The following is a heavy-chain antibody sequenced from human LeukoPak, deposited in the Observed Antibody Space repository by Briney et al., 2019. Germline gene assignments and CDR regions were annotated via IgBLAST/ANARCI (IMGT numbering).Heavy chain of an antibody. J-gene: IGHJ4*02. Sequence: GGSLRLSCAASGFTFSVYGMGWVRQATGKGLEWVSSTIRSGEITFYAHSLKGRFTISRDNSKSPLYLQMNSLRAEDTAVYYCAKDRPNYYGIDGLYYIGSVDYWGQGTLVTVSS. D-gene: IGHD3-22*01. CDR3: AKDRPNYYGIDGLYYIGSVDY. V-gene: IGHV3-23*01. CDR2: TIRSGEIT. CDR1: GFTFSVYG.